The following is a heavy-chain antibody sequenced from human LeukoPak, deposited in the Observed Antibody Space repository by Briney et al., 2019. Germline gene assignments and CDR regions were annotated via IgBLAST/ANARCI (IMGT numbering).Heavy chain of an antibody. J-gene: IGHJ4*02. CDR3: ARVQYSSGWYFPDY. CDR1: GGSISSSSHY. V-gene: IGHV4-39*01. CDR2: IYYSGST. Sequence: SETLSLTCTVSGGSISSSSHYWGWIRQPPGKGLEWIGSIYYSGSTYYNPSLKSRVTISVDTSKNQFSLKLSSVTAADTAVYYCARVQYSSGWYFPDYWGQGTLVTVSS. D-gene: IGHD6-19*01.